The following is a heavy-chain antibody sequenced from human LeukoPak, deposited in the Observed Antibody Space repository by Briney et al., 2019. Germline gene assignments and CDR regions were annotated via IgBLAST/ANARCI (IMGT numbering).Heavy chain of an antibody. CDR3: ARERSYSGSYDFDY. D-gene: IGHD1-26*01. J-gene: IGHJ4*02. CDR2: INQDGGEK. Sequence: GGSLRLSCAASGFTFSNYWMSWVRQAPGKGLEWVVNINQDGGEKYYVDSVKGRFTISRDNARNSMYLQMNSLRAEDTAVYYCARERSYSGSYDFDYWGQGTLVTVSS. V-gene: IGHV3-7*01. CDR1: GFTFSNYW.